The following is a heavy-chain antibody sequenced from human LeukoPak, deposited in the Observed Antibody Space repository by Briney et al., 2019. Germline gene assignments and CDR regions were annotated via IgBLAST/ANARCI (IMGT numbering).Heavy chain of an antibody. CDR2: ISSTSTSM. J-gene: IGHJ4*02. CDR3: ARVWQDNSGVDY. CDR1: GFTFSDYH. Sequence: GGSLRLSCAASGFTFSDYHINWVRQAPGKGLEWLSYISSTSTSMNYADSVRGRFAISRDNAKNSLYLQMNSLRDEDTAVYYCARVWQDNSGVDYWGQGTLVTVSS. V-gene: IGHV3-48*02. D-gene: IGHD2-21*01.